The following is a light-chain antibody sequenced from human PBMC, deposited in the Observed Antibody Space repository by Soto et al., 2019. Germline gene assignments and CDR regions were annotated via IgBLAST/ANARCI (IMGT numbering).Light chain of an antibody. CDR2: GAS. V-gene: IGKV3-15*01. Sequence: EIVMTQSPATLSVSPGERATLSCRASQSVSSNLAWYQQKPGQAPRRLIYGASTRATGIPARFSGSGSGTEFTLTISSLQSEDFAVYDCQQYNNCPPITFGQGTRLEIK. CDR3: QQYNNCPPIT. J-gene: IGKJ5*01. CDR1: QSVSSN.